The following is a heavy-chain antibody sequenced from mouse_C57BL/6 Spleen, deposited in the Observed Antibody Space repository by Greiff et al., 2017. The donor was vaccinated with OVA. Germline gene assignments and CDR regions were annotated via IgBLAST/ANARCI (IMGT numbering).Heavy chain of an antibody. CDR3: ARKLLRYPYCYFDV. Sequence: VQLQQSGPELVKPGASVKIPCKASGYTFTDYNMDWVKQSHGKSLEWIGDINPNNGGTIYNQKFKGKATLTVDKSSSTAYMELRSLTSEDTAVYYCARKLLRYPYCYFDVWGTGTTVTVSS. CDR1: GYTFTDYN. CDR2: INPNNGGT. D-gene: IGHD1-1*01. J-gene: IGHJ1*03. V-gene: IGHV1-18*01.